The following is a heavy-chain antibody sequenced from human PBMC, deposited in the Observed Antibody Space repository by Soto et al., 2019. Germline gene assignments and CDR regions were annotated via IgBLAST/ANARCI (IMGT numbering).Heavy chain of an antibody. J-gene: IGHJ6*02. Sequence: ASVKVSCKASGYTFTGYYMHWVRQAPGQGLEWMGWINPNSGGTNYAQKFQGRVTMTRDTSISTAYMELSRLRSDDTAVYYCARGERDGYGDYYYYGMDVWGQGTTVTAP. D-gene: IGHD5-12*01. CDR3: ARGERDGYGDYYYYGMDV. CDR1: GYTFTGYY. CDR2: INPNSGGT. V-gene: IGHV1-2*02.